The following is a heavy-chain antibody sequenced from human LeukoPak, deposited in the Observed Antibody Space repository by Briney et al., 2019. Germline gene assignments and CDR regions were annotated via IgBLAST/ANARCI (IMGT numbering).Heavy chain of an antibody. CDR1: GGSFSGYY. J-gene: IGHJ3*02. CDR2: INHSGST. V-gene: IGHV4-34*01. CDR3: AREGQQLVRAFDI. Sequence: SETLSLTCAVYGGSFSGYYWSWIRQPPGKGLEWIGEINHSGSTNDNPSLKSRVTISVDTSKNQFSLKLSSVTAADTAVYYCAREGQQLVRAFDIWGQGTMVTVSS. D-gene: IGHD6-13*01.